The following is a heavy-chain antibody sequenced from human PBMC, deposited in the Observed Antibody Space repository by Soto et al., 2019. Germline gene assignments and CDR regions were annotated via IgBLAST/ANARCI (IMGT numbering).Heavy chain of an antibody. CDR1: GGSISSYY. CDR2: IYYSGST. Sequence: QVQLQESGPGLVKPSETLSLTCTVSGGSISSYYWSWIRQPPGKGLEWIGYIYYSGSTNYNPSLQRRLTTSVDTSMNPFSLKLSSVAAADTAVYSCARALAGPYGMDVWGQGTTVTVSS. V-gene: IGHV4-59*08. CDR3: ARALAGPYGMDV. D-gene: IGHD3-16*01. J-gene: IGHJ6*02.